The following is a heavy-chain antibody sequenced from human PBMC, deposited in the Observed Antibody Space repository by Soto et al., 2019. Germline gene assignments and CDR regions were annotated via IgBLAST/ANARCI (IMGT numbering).Heavy chain of an antibody. J-gene: IGHJ4*02. CDR3: ASSSKYYFDD. D-gene: IGHD6-6*01. V-gene: IGHV3-64*01. CDR1: GFTFSSYA. CDR2: ISSNGGST. Sequence: GGSLRLSCAASGFTFSSYAMHWVRQAPGKGLEYVSAISSNGGSTYYANSVKGRFTISRDNSKNTLYLQMGSLRAEDMAVYYCASSSKYYFDDWGKGTLVTVSS.